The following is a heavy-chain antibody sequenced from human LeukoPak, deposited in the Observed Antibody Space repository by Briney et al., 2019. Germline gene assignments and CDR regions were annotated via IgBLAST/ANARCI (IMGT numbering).Heavy chain of an antibody. CDR2: ISSSGTAI. CDR1: GIPFSSYE. J-gene: IGHJ4*02. D-gene: IGHD4-17*01. Sequence: GGSLRLSCAASGIPFSSYEMNWVRQAPGKGLEWVSYISSSGTAIYYADSVKGRFTISRDNSKNTLYLQMNSLRAEDTAVYYCARRGYGDYAPFDYWGQGTLVTVSS. CDR3: ARRGYGDYAPFDY. V-gene: IGHV3-48*03.